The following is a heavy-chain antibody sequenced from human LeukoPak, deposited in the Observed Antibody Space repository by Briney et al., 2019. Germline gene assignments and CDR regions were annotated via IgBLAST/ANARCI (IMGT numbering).Heavy chain of an antibody. CDR3: ARRFVHYYDSSGYYSTAFDV. D-gene: IGHD3-22*01. Sequence: PSETLSLTCTVSGGSISSYYWSWIRQPPGKGLEWIGYIYYSGSTNYNPSLKSRVTISVDTSKNQFSLKLSSVTAADTAVYYCARRFVHYYDSSGYYSTAFDVWGQGTMVTVSS. CDR1: GGSISSYY. V-gene: IGHV4-59*08. CDR2: IYYSGST. J-gene: IGHJ3*01.